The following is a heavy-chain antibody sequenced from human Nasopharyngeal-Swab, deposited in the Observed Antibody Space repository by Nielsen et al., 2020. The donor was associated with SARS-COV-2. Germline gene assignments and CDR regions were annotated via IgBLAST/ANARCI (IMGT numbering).Heavy chain of an antibody. J-gene: IGHJ6*02. V-gene: IGHV3-30*18. CDR1: GFTFSSYG. D-gene: IGHD3-3*01. CDR3: AKELKILGGRSDGMDV. Sequence: GGSLRLSCAASGFTFSSYGMHWVRQAPGKGLEWVAVISYDGSNKYYADSVKGRFTISRDKSKNTLYLQMNSLRAEDTAVYYCAKELKILGGRSDGMDVWGQGTTVTVSS. CDR2: ISYDGSNK.